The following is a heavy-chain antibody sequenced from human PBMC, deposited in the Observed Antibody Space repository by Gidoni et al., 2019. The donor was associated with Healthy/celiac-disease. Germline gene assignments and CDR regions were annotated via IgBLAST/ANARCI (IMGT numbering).Heavy chain of an antibody. J-gene: IGHJ4*02. V-gene: IGHV3-23*01. CDR2: IRGSGGST. CDR1: GFTFSSYA. Sequence: EVQLLESGGGLVQPGGSLRLSCAASGFTFSSYAMGWVSQAPGKGLEWVSAIRGSGGSTYYADSVKGRFTISRDNSKNTLYLQMNSLRAEDTAVYYCAKDLSEFTFGGPMGYWGQGTLVTVSS. D-gene: IGHD3-16*01. CDR3: AKDLSEFTFGGPMGY.